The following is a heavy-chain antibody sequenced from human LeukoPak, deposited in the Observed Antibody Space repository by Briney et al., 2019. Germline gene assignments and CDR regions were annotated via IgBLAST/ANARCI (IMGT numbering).Heavy chain of an antibody. CDR2: ISSSSSST. CDR3: AKEGRDGFNYDY. D-gene: IGHD5-24*01. J-gene: IGHJ4*02. Sequence: PGGSLRLSCAASGFTFSYYSMNWVRQAPGKGLECVSSISSSSSSTYYADSVKGRFTVSRDNSKNTLYLQMNSLRAEDTAVYYCAKEGRDGFNYDYWGQGTLVTVSS. CDR1: GFTFSYYS. V-gene: IGHV3-21*01.